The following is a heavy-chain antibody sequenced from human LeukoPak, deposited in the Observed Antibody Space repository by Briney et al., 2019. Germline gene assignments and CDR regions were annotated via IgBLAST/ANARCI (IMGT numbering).Heavy chain of an antibody. D-gene: IGHD3-22*01. V-gene: IGHV1-69*13. J-gene: IGHJ4*02. CDR1: GGTFSSYA. Sequence: SVKVSCKASGGTFSSYAISWVRQAPGQGLEWMGGIIPIFGTADYAQKFQGRVTITADESTSTAYMELSSLRSEDTAVYYCARSPRLWLLPSYFDYWGQGTLVTVSS. CDR2: IIPIFGTA. CDR3: ARSPRLWLLPSYFDY.